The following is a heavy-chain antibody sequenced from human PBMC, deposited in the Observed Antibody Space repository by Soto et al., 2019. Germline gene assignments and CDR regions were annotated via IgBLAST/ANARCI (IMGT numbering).Heavy chain of an antibody. CDR1: GSSFSDYG. CDR2: IWFDASHE. J-gene: IGHJ6*02. Sequence: QVHLVESGGGVVQPGTSLRLSCAASGSSFSDYGMHWVRQAPGKGLEWLTIIWFDASHEYYADSVKGRFTISRDNSNNTLYLQLNSLTADDTAVYFCARDQGRATADGPLGNGLDVWGQGTAVTVSS. D-gene: IGHD6-13*01. V-gene: IGHV3-33*01. CDR3: ARDQGRATADGPLGNGLDV.